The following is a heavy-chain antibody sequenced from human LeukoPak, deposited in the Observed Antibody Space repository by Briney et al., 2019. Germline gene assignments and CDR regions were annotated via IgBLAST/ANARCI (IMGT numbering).Heavy chain of an antibody. CDR1: GYTFTSYY. V-gene: IGHV1-46*01. J-gene: IGHJ6*02. CDR2: INPSGGST. CDR3: ARSASYGSGSNYYYYGMDV. D-gene: IGHD3-10*01. Sequence: AASVKVSCKASGYTFTSYYMHWVRQAPGQGLEWMGIINPSGGSTSYAQKFQGRVTMTRDTSTSTVHMELSSLRSEDTVVYYCARSASYGSGSNYYYYGMDVWGQGTTVTVSS.